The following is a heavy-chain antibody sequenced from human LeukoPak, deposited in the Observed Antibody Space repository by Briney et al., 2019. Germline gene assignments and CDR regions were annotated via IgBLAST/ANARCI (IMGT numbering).Heavy chain of an antibody. CDR2: INHSGST. J-gene: IGHJ6*02. CDR3: ARVIQRYDYVWGSYRYGMDV. CDR1: GGSFSGYY. D-gene: IGHD3-16*02. V-gene: IGHV4-34*01. Sequence: SETLSLTCAVYGGSFSGYYWSWIRQPPGKGLEWIGEINHSGSTNYNPSLKSRVTISVDTSKNQFSLKLSPVTAADTAVYYCARVIQRYDYVWGSYRYGMDVWGQGTTVTVSS.